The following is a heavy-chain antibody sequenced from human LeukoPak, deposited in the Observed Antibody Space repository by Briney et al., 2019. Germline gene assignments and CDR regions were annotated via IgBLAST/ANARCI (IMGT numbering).Heavy chain of an antibody. CDR1: GFTFSSYG. CDR2: IRYDGSNK. Sequence: PGGSLRLSCAASGFTFSSYGMHWVRQAPGKGLEWVAFIRYDGSNKYYADSVKGRFTISRDNSKNTLYLQMNSLRAEDTAVYYCAKGLNYDFWSGYVHYYYMGVWGKGTTVTVSS. J-gene: IGHJ6*03. D-gene: IGHD3-3*01. CDR3: AKGLNYDFWSGYVHYYYMGV. V-gene: IGHV3-30*02.